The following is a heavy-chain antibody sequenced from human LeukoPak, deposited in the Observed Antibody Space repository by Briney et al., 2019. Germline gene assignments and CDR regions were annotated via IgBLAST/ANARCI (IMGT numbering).Heavy chain of an antibody. D-gene: IGHD3-22*01. V-gene: IGHV4-39*07. CDR2: IYYSGST. CDR3: ARGNHYDSSGYSELDY. Sequence: SETLSLTCTVSGGSISSSSYYWGWIRQLPGKGLEWIGSIYYSGSTYYNPSLKSRVTISVDTSKSQFSLKLSSVTAADTAVYYCARGNHYDSSGYSELDYWGQGTLVTVSS. CDR1: GGSISSSSYY. J-gene: IGHJ4*02.